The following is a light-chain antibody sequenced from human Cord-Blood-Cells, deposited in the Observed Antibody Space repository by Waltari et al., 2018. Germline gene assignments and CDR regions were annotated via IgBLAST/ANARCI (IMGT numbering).Light chain of an antibody. Sequence: QSVLTQPPSASGTPGQRVTISCSRSSSNLGSNYVYWYQRLPGTAPKRLSYRNNQRPSGVPGRFSGSKSGTSASLAISGLRSEDEADYYCAAWDDSLSGWVFGGGTKLTVL. CDR2: RNN. CDR1: SSNLGSNY. V-gene: IGLV1-47*01. J-gene: IGLJ3*02. CDR3: AAWDDSLSGWV.